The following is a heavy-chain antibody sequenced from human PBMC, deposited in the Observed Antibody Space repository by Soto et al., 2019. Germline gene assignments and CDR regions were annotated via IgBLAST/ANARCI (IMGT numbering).Heavy chain of an antibody. Sequence: TLSLTCTVSGGSISSYYWSWIRQPPGKGLEWIGYIYYSGSTNYNPSLKSRVTISVDTSKNQFSLKLSSVTAADTAVYYCARLSLNYGDYTFDYWGQGTLVTVSS. CDR2: IYYSGST. CDR3: ARLSLNYGDYTFDY. J-gene: IGHJ4*02. CDR1: GGSISSYY. D-gene: IGHD4-17*01. V-gene: IGHV4-59*01.